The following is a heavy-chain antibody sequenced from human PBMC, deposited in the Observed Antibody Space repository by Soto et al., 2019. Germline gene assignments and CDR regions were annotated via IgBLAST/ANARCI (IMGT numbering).Heavy chain of an antibody. CDR1: GFNISNAL. J-gene: IGHJ4*02. CDR3: TTVGQRGSY. Sequence: GGALRLSCASSGFNISNALISWVGQAPGKGLEWVGRIKSKTDGGTTDYAAPVKGRFTISRDDSKNTLYLQMNSLKTEDTAVYYCTTVGQRGSYWGPGTLVTVST. CDR2: IKSKTDGGTT. D-gene: IGHD6-25*01. V-gene: IGHV3-15*01.